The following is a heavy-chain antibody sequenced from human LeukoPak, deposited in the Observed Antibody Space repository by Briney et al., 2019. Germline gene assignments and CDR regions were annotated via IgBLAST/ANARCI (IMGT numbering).Heavy chain of an antibody. CDR3: ARGSDNGFDY. Sequence: SVKVSCKVSGYTLTELSMHWVRQAPGKGLEWMGGIIPIFGTANYAQKFQGRVTITADESTSTAYMELSSLRSEDTAVYYCARGSDNGFDYWGQGTLVTVSS. D-gene: IGHD1-1*01. CDR2: IIPIFGTA. CDR1: GYTLTELS. J-gene: IGHJ4*02. V-gene: IGHV1-69*13.